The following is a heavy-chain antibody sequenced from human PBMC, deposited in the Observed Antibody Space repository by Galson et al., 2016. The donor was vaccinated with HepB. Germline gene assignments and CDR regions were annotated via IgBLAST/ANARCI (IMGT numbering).Heavy chain of an antibody. CDR1: GGSIGSFF. V-gene: IGHV4-59*01. D-gene: IGHD1-26*01. CDR2: IYYTGST. Sequence: SETLSLTCTVSGGSIGSFFWSWIRQPPGKGLEWIGDIYYTGSTNYNPSLKRRVAMSVDTPKNQFSLKLRSVAAADTAVYYCARRWGGSSAFSFDPWGQGTLVTVSS. CDR3: ARRWGGSSAFSFDP. J-gene: IGHJ5*02.